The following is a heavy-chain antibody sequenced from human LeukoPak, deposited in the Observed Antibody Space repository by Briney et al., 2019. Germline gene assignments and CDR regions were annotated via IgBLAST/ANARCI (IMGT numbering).Heavy chain of an antibody. CDR1: GYTFTSYD. CDR3: ARVGDPRNVLRYFDWLLSHNWFDP. J-gene: IGHJ5*02. CDR2: MNPNSGNT. Sequence: GASVKVSCKASGYTFTSYDINWVRQATGQGLEWMGWMNPNSGNTGYAQKFQGRVTMTRNTYISTAYMELSSLRSEDTAVYYCARVGDPRNVLRYFDWLLSHNWFDPWGQGTLVTVSS. D-gene: IGHD3-9*01. V-gene: IGHV1-8*01.